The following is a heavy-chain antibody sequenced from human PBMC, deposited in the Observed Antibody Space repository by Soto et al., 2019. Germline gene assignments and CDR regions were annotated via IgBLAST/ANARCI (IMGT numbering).Heavy chain of an antibody. V-gene: IGHV1-46*03. J-gene: IGHJ3*02. Sequence: ASVKVSFKASGYTFTSYYMHWVRQAPGQGLEWMGIINPSGGSTSYAQKFQGRVTMTRDTSTSTVYMELSSLRSEDTAVYYCARVDVVPQDAFDIWGQGTMVTGSS. CDR3: ARVDVVPQDAFDI. CDR1: GYTFTSYY. D-gene: IGHD2-15*01. CDR2: INPSGGST.